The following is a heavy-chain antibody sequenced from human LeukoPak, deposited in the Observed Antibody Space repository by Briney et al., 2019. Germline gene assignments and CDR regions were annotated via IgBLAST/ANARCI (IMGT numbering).Heavy chain of an antibody. CDR1: GGSFGGYY. V-gene: IGHV4-34*01. CDR3: ARGGYFDSSGYPNPLDS. D-gene: IGHD3-22*01. Sequence: PSETLSLTCAVYGGSFGGYYWTWLRQSPGKGPEWIGEINHSGSTNYNPSLKRRVSMSVDTAKNQFSLKLNSVSAADTAVYYCARGGYFDSSGYPNPLDSWGQGTLVTVSS. CDR2: INHSGST. J-gene: IGHJ4*02.